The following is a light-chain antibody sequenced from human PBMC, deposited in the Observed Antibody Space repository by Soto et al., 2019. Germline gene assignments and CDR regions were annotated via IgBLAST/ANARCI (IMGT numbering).Light chain of an antibody. V-gene: IGLV2-14*03. CDR3: TSYTSSSTWV. CDR1: SSDVGSYNY. Sequence: QSALTQPASVSGSPGQSITISCTGTSSDVGSYNYVSWYQQHPGKAPNLMIYDVSNRPSWVSNRFSGSKSGNTASLTISGLQAEDEADYYCTSYTSSSTWVFGGGTKLTVL. J-gene: IGLJ3*02. CDR2: DVS.